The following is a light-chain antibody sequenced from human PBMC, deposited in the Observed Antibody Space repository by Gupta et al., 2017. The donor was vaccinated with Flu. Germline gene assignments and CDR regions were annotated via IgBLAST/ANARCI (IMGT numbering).Light chain of an antibody. CDR2: DAS. J-gene: IGKJ4*01. V-gene: IGKV1-33*01. CDR1: QDITNY. Sequence: DIQTTQSPSSLSASVGDRVTITCQASQDITNYLNWYQQKPGKAPKLLIYDASNLETGVPSRFSGSGSGTDFSFTISRLQSEDIATYYCQQYDNLPLTFGGGTKVEIK. CDR3: QQYDNLPLT.